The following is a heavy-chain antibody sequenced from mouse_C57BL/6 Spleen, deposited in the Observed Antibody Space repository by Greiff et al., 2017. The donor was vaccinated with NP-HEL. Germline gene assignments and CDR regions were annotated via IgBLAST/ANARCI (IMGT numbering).Heavy chain of an antibody. Sequence: QVQLKQSGAELVKPGASVKISCKASGYAFSSYWMNWVKQRPGKGLEWIGQIYPGDGDTNYNGKFKGKATLTADKSSSTAYMQLSSLTSEDSAVYFCASNWDPAWFAYWGQGTLVTVSA. CDR1: GYAFSSYW. J-gene: IGHJ3*01. CDR2: IYPGDGDT. CDR3: ASNWDPAWFAY. V-gene: IGHV1-80*01. D-gene: IGHD4-1*01.